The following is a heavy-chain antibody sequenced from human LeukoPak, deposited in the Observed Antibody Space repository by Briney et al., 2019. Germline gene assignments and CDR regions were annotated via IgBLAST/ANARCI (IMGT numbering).Heavy chain of an antibody. V-gene: IGHV3-7*01. D-gene: IGHD1-26*01. CDR3: ARDQISSGSYSGFDY. CDR1: GFTFSSYW. CDR2: IKQDGSEK. Sequence: GGSLRLSCAASGFTFSSYWMSWVRQAPGKGLEWVANIKQDGSEKYYVDSVKGRFTISRDNAKNSLYLQMHSLRAEDTAVYFCARDQISSGSYSGFDYWGQGTLVTVSS. J-gene: IGHJ4*02.